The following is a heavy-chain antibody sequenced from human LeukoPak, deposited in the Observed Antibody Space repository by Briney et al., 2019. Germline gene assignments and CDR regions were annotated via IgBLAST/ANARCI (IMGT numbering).Heavy chain of an antibody. Sequence: SVKVSCKASGGTFSSYAISWVRQAPGQGLEWMGGIIPIFGTANYAQKFQGRVTITTDESTSTAYMELSSLRSEDTAVYYCAGGGIAVAGTDYWGQGTLVTVSS. J-gene: IGHJ4*02. CDR3: AGGGIAVAGTDY. V-gene: IGHV1-69*05. D-gene: IGHD6-19*01. CDR2: IIPIFGTA. CDR1: GGTFSSYA.